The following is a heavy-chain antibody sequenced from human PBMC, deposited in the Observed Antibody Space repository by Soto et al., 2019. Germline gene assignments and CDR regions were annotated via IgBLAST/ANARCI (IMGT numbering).Heavy chain of an antibody. CDR1: GFTFTNYA. CDR3: ARDPRTGASAAEFFQH. Sequence: HPGGSLRLSCAASGFTFTNYAMSWVRQAPGKGLEWVSSISASGGSTYYADSVKGRFTFSRDNSRNTLYLQMNSLRAEDTAVYYCARDPRTGASAAEFFQHWGQGTQVTVSS. CDR2: ISASGGST. V-gene: IGHV3-23*01. J-gene: IGHJ1*01. D-gene: IGHD1-26*01.